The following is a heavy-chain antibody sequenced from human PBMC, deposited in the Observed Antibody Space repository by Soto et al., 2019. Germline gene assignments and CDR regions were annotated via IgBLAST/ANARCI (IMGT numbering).Heavy chain of an antibody. D-gene: IGHD6-13*01. J-gene: IGHJ3*02. CDR3: AKVQSRAGDGDAFDI. Sequence: GESLKISCKGSGYSFTSYWIGWVRQMPGKGLEWMGIIYPGDSDTRYSPSFQGQVTITADKSIITAYLQWSSLKASDTAMYYCAKVQSRAGDGDAFDIWGQGTMVTVSS. V-gene: IGHV5-51*01. CDR2: IYPGDSDT. CDR1: GYSFTSYW.